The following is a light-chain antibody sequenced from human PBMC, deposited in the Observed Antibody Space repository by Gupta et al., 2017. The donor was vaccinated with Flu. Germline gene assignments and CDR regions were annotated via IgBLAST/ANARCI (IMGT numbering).Light chain of an antibody. Sequence: GDTATISCRASQSVRNYVGWFQQRPGQAPRLLIHDASARAIGIPARFSGSGFGTDFTLTISSLEPEDFAIYYCQQHDNWPLTFGQGTKVDVK. V-gene: IGKV3-11*01. CDR1: QSVRNY. J-gene: IGKJ1*01. CDR2: DAS. CDR3: QQHDNWPLT.